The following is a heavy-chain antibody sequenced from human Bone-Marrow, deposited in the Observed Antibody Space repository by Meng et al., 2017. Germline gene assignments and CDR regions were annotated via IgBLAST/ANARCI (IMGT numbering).Heavy chain of an antibody. D-gene: IGHD6-19*01. Sequence: QVQLPESGPGLVKPSGTLSLPCASSGGSISSSNWWSWVGQPPGKGLEWIGEIYHSGSTNYNPSIKSRVSISVDKSNNQFSLKMSSVTAADTAVYYCARIPTQWLRHRGFDYWGQGTLVTVSS. J-gene: IGHJ4*02. CDR3: ARIPTQWLRHRGFDY. CDR2: IYHSGST. V-gene: IGHV4-4*02. CDR1: GGSISSSNW.